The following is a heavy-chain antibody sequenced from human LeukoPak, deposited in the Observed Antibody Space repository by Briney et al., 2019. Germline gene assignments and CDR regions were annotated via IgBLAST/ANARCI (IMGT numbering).Heavy chain of an antibody. CDR3: AKDNGYRGNDYIHYKDV. V-gene: IGHV3-30*02. D-gene: IGHD5-12*01. J-gene: IGHJ6*03. CDR2: IRYDGSDK. Sequence: GGSLRLSCAASGFTFSIYGMHWVRQAPGKGLEWVAFIRYDGSDKYYAESVRGRFTISGDNSRNTLYLQMNSLTVEDTAVYYCAKDNGYRGNDYIHYKDVWGKGTTVTVSS. CDR1: GFTFSIYG.